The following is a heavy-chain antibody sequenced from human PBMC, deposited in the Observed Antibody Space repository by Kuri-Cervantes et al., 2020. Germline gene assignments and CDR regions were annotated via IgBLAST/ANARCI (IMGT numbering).Heavy chain of an antibody. V-gene: IGHV3-53*01. D-gene: IGHD5-18*01. CDR1: GFTVSSSY. Sequence: LSLTCVASGFTVSSSYMTWVRQAPEKGLEWVSVIYSGGSTYYADSVKGRFTISRDSSKNTLYLQMNSLKASDTAMYYCAGPRIHKYEDAFDIWGQGTMVPSPQ. CDR2: IYSGGST. CDR3: AGPRIHKYEDAFDI. J-gene: IGHJ3*02.